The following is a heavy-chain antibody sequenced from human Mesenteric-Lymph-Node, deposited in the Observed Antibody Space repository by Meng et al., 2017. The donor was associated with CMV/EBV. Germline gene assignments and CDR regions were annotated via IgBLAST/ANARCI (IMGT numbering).Heavy chain of an antibody. D-gene: IGHD6-13*01. J-gene: IGHJ4*02. Sequence: SQTLSLTGTVSGASVSSASFYWTWIRQPPGKGLEWIGYINYSGRTNYNPSLNSRATISVDTSKNQFSLKLTSVTTADTAVYYCARGGSSISWYYFDNWGQGTLVTVSS. V-gene: IGHV4-61*01. CDR3: ARGGSSISWYYFDN. CDR1: GASVSSASFY. CDR2: INYSGRT.